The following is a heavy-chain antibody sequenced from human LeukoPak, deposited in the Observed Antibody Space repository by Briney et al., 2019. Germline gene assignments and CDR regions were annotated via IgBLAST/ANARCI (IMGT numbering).Heavy chain of an antibody. J-gene: IGHJ4*02. CDR3: AKDGPGRITIFGVVIAFEY. CDR2: ISGSGGST. D-gene: IGHD3-3*01. CDR1: GFTFSSYA. V-gene: IGHV3-23*01. Sequence: PGGSLRLSCAASGFTFSSYAMSWVRQAPGKGLEWVSAISGSGGSTYYADSVKGRFTISRDNSKNTLYLQMNSLRAEDTAVYYCAKDGPGRITIFGVVIAFEYWGQGTLVTVSS.